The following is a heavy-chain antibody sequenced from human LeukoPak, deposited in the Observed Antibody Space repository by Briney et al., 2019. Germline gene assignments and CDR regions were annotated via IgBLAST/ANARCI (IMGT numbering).Heavy chain of an antibody. D-gene: IGHD2-2*01. CDR3: ARRYCSSTSCRRAPLDI. V-gene: IGHV1-69*05. Sequence: SVKVSCKASGGTFSSYAISWVRQAPGQGLEWMGGIIPIFGTANYAQKFQGRVTITTDESTSTAYMELSSLRSEDTAVYYCARRYCSSTSCRRAPLDIWGQGTMVTVSS. CDR1: GGTFSSYA. CDR2: IIPIFGTA. J-gene: IGHJ3*02.